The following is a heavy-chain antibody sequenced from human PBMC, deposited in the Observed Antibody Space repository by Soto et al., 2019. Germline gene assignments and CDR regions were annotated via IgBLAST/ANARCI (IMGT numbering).Heavy chain of an antibody. V-gene: IGHV3-9*01. Sequence: GGSLRLSCAASGFTFDDYAMHWVRQVPGKGLERVSGINWNSGSIGYGDSVKCRFAISRDNAKNSLHLQMNSLSAEDTAFYYCVKDESINWYSGHFRHWGQGTLVTVSS. D-gene: IGHD6-13*01. CDR1: GFTFDDYA. J-gene: IGHJ1*01. CDR3: VKDESINWYSGHFRH. CDR2: INWNSGSI.